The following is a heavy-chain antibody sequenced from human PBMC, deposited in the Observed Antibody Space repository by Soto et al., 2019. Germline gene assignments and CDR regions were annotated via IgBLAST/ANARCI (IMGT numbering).Heavy chain of an antibody. J-gene: IGHJ3*02. CDR3: TRRDIVATTGAFDI. Sequence: EVQLVESGGGLVQPGGSLKLSCAASGFTFSGSAMHWVRQASGKGLAWVGRIRSKANSYATAYAASVKGRFTISRDDSKNTAYLQMNSLKTEDTAVYYCTRRDIVATTGAFDIWGQGTMVTVSS. V-gene: IGHV3-73*02. D-gene: IGHD5-12*01. CDR1: GFTFSGSA. CDR2: IRSKANSYAT.